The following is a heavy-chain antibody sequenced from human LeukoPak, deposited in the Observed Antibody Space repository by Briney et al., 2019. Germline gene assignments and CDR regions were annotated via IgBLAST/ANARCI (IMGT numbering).Heavy chain of an antibody. CDR2: ISSSGSTI. V-gene: IGHV3-48*03. J-gene: IGHJ6*03. D-gene: IGHD2/OR15-2a*01. CDR3: ARESFGFLYYYYYYMDV. CDR1: GFTFSSYA. Sequence: PGGSLRLSCAASGFTFSSYAMSWVRQAPGKGLEWVSYISSSGSTIYYADSVKGRFTISRDNAKNSLYLQMNSLRAEDTAVYYCARESFGFLYYYYYYMDVWGKGTTVTISS.